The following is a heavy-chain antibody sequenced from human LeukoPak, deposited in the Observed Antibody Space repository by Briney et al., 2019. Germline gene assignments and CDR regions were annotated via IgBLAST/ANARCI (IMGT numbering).Heavy chain of an antibody. V-gene: IGHV1-46*01. D-gene: IGHD5-24*01. CDR3: ARDYGRTPWRPVEMATIHFDY. CDR2: INPSGAST. J-gene: IGHJ4*02. Sequence: ASVKVSCKASGYTFTSYYMHWVRQAPGQGLEWMGIINPSGASTSYAQKFQGRVTMTRDTSTSTVYMELSSLRSEDTAVYYCARDYGRTPWRPVEMATIHFDYWGQGTLVTVSS. CDR1: GYTFTSYY.